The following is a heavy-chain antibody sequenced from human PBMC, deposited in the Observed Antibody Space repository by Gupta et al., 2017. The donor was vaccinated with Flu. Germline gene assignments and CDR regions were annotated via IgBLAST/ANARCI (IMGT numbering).Heavy chain of an antibody. D-gene: IGHD5-12*01. J-gene: IGHJ5*02. Sequence: QVQLQESGPGLVKPSEPLSLTCAVSGYSISSGYYWGWIRLPPGKGLEWIGSIYHSGSTYYNPSLKSRVTISVDTSKNQFSLKLSSVTAADTAVYYCARVGLGSGYDLPRSNWFDPWGQGTLVTVSS. CDR1: GYSISSGYY. CDR3: ARVGLGSGYDLPRSNWFDP. CDR2: IYHSGST. V-gene: IGHV4-38-2*01.